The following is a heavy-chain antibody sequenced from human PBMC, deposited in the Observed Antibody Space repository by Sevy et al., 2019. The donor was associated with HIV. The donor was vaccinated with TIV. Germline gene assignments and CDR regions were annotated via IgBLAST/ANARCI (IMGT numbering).Heavy chain of an antibody. V-gene: IGHV4-38-2*02. CDR3: ARDRFRDDFWSGYRPRGGYGMDV. CDR1: GYSISSDDY. J-gene: IGHJ6*02. CDR2: IYHSGNT. Sequence: SETLSLTCAVSGYSISSDDYWVWIRQPPGKGLEWIGNIYHSGNTYYNPSLKSRVTMSLDTSKNQFSLKLSSVTAADTAVYYCARDRFRDDFWSGYRPRGGYGMDVWGQGTTVTVSS. D-gene: IGHD3-3*01.